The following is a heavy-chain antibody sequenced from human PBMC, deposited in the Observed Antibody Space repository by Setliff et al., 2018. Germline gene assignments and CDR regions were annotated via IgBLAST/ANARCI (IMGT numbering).Heavy chain of an antibody. J-gene: IGHJ3*02. Sequence: GGSLRLSCAASGFTFSIYSMHWVRQAPGKGLEWVSSISPRSTYIYYADSVKGRFTISRDNAKNSLYLQLNSLGAEDTAVYYCARSPANGGHDAFDIWGQGTMVTVSS. CDR3: ARSPANGGHDAFDI. V-gene: IGHV3-21*01. CDR2: ISPRSTYI. CDR1: GFTFSIYS. D-gene: IGHD6-25*01.